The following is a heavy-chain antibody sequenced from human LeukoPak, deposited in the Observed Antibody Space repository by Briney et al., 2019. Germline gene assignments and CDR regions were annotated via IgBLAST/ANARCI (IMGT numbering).Heavy chain of an antibody. D-gene: IGHD4-17*01. CDR3: ARGGSVTTLDY. CDR2: IIPILGTA. Sequence: GASVKVSCKASGGTFSSYAISWVRQAPGQGLEWMGGIIPILGTANYAQKFQGRVTITADESTSTAYMELSSLRSEDTAVYYCARGGSVTTLDYWGQGTLVTVSS. V-gene: IGHV1-69*13. J-gene: IGHJ4*02. CDR1: GGTFSSYA.